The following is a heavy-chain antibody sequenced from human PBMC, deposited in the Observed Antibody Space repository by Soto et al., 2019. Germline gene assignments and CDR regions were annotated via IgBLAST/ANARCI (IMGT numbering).Heavy chain of an antibody. J-gene: IGHJ4*02. V-gene: IGHV3-23*01. D-gene: IGHD3-10*01. Sequence: GGSLRLSCTASGFTFSSYAMSWVRQAPGKGLEWVSGISGSGGSTYYADSVKARFTISRDNSKNTLYLQMNSLRAEDTAVYYCAKSKGPTMVRGMGDYWGQGTLVTVSS. CDR3: AKSKGPTMVRGMGDY. CDR2: ISGSGGST. CDR1: GFTFSSYA.